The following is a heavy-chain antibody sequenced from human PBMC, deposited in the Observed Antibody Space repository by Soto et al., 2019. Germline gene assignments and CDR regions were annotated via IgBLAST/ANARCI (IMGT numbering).Heavy chain of an antibody. CDR3: AREGATMVRGHRDAFDI. D-gene: IGHD3-10*01. J-gene: IGHJ3*02. CDR1: GGSISSGGYS. CDR2: IYHSGST. Sequence: QLQLQESGSGLVKPSQTLSLTCAVSGGSISSGGYSWSWIRQPPGKGLEWIGYIYHSGSTYYNPSLKSRVTISVDRSKNQFSLKLSSVTAADTAVYYCAREGATMVRGHRDAFDIWGQGTMVTVSS. V-gene: IGHV4-30-2*01.